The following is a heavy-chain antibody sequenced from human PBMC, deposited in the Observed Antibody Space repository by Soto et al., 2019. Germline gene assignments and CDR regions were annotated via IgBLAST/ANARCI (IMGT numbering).Heavy chain of an antibody. CDR1: VGTFSSYA. CDR3: AKVRGSPGGYDSVVFGY. CDR2: IIPIFGTA. J-gene: IGHJ4*02. Sequence: QVQLVQSGAEVKKPGSSVKVSCKASVGTFSSYAISWVRQAPGQGLEWMGGIIPIFGTANYAKKFQGRVTNTADETTNTDFMELSSLRSEDTDVYYCAKVRGSPGGYDSVVFGYWGQGTLVTVSS. V-gene: IGHV1-69*01. D-gene: IGHD5-12*01.